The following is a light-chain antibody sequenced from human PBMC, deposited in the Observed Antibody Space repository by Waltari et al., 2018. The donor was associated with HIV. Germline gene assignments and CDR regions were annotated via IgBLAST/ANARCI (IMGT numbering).Light chain of an antibody. J-gene: IGKJ3*01. V-gene: IGKV1-39*01. CDR2: DAS. Sequence: DTQMTQSPSSLSASIGHRITITCRARQNIYKFLSWYQQKSGKAPNLLIYDASSLQSGVPSRFSGSGSGTEFTLTISSLQVEDFATYYCLQSFTAPLTFGPGTKLDIK. CDR3: LQSFTAPLT. CDR1: QNIYKF.